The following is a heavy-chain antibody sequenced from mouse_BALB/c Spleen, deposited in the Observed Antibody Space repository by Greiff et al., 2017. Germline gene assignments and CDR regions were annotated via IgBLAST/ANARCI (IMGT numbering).Heavy chain of an antibody. Sequence: EVQRVESGGGLVQPGGSLRLSCATSGFTFTDYYMSWVRQPPGKALEWLGFIRNKANGYTTEYSASVKGRFTISRDNSQSILYLQMNTLRAEDSATYYCARDDYGFAYWGQGTLVTVSA. J-gene: IGHJ3*01. D-gene: IGHD2-4*01. V-gene: IGHV7-3*02. CDR3: ARDDYGFAY. CDR2: IRNKANGYTT. CDR1: GFTFTDYY.